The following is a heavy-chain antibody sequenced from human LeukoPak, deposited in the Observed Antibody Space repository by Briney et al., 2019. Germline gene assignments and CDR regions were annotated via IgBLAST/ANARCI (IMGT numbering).Heavy chain of an antibody. D-gene: IGHD5-24*01. CDR3: SREVDGDGYNSD. CDR1: GFTFSDSA. J-gene: IGHJ4*02. CDR2: IRNKGNNYAT. V-gene: IGHV3-73*01. Sequence: PGGSLRLSCVASGFTFSDSAMHWVRQASGKGLEWVGRIRNKGNNYATAFAASVKGRFTISRDDSKNTAYLQMNSLKTEDTAVYYCSREVDGDGYNSDWGQGTLVTVSS.